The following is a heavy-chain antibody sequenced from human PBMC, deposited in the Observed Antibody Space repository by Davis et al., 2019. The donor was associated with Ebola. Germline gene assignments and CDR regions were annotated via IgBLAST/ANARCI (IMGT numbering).Heavy chain of an antibody. J-gene: IGHJ4*02. D-gene: IGHD3-10*01. CDR3: AKSASRLTMVTRYYFDY. Sequence: SVKVSCKASGGTFSSYAISWVRQAPGQGLEWMGGIIPIFGTANYAQKFQGRVTITADESTSTAYMELSSLRSEDTAVYYCAKSASRLTMVTRYYFDYWGQGTLVTVSS. CDR1: GGTFSSYA. V-gene: IGHV1-69*13. CDR2: IIPIFGTA.